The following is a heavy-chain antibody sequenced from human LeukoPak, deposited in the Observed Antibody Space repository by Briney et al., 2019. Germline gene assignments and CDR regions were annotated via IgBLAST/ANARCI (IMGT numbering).Heavy chain of an antibody. J-gene: IGHJ5*02. CDR1: GGSISSSSYY. D-gene: IGHD2-2*02. V-gene: IGHV4-39*01. CDR3: ARGRYCSSTSCYIRWFDP. CDR2: IYYSGST. Sequence: SETLSLTCTVSGGSISSSSYYWGWIRQPPGKGLEWIGSIYYSGSTYYNPSLKSRVTISVDTSKNQFSLKLSSVTAADTAVYYCARGRYCSSTSCYIRWFDPWGQGTLVTVSS.